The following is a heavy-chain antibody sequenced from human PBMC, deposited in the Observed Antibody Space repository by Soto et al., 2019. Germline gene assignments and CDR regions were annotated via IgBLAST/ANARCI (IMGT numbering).Heavy chain of an antibody. CDR3: ARALGDRATDY. Sequence: SETLSLTCAVYGGSFSGYYWSWIRQPPGKGLEWIGEINHSGSTNYNPSLKSRVTISVDTSKNQFSLKLSSVTAADTAVYYCARALGDRATDYRGQGTLVTVSS. J-gene: IGHJ4*02. CDR2: INHSGST. CDR1: GGSFSGYY. V-gene: IGHV4-34*01. D-gene: IGHD3-22*01.